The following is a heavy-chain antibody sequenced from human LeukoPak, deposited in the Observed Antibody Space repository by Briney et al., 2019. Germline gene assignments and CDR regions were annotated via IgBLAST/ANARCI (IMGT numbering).Heavy chain of an antibody. V-gene: IGHV4-39*07. CDR1: GGSISSSSYY. J-gene: IGHJ6*03. CDR2: IYYSGST. CDR3: ARRVRGYSSSSGWYYYMDV. D-gene: IGHD6-13*01. Sequence: SETLSLTCTVSGGSISSSSYYWGWIRQPPGKGLEWIGSIYYSGSTNYNPSLKSRVTISVDTSKNQFSLKLSSVTAADTAVYYCARRVRGYSSSSGWYYYMDVWGKGTTVTISS.